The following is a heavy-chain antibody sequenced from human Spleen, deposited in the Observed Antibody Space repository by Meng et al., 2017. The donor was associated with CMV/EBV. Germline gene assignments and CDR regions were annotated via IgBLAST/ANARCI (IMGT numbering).Heavy chain of an antibody. CDR2: INPNRGGT. CDR3: ARLELVAAYCFDY. J-gene: IGHJ4*02. D-gene: IGHD2-15*01. V-gene: IGHV1-2*06. CDR1: GYRFTGYY. Sequence: NACGYRFTGYYQPWVRQAPGQGLEWIGRINPNRGGTNYAQMFQGRFTMTRDTCISTAYMALSRVNSDATAVYYGARLELVAAYCFDYWGQGTLVTVSS.